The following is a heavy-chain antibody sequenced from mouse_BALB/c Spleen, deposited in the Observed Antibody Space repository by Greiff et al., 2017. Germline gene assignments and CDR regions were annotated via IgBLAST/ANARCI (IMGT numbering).Heavy chain of an antibody. D-gene: IGHD2-4*01. CDR2: ISSGSSTI. J-gene: IGHJ4*01. Sequence: EVKLVESGGGLVQPGGSRKLSCAASGFTFSSFGMHWVRQAPEKGLEWVAYISSGSSTIYYADTVKGRFTISRDNPKNTLFLQMTSLRSEDTAMYYCARIPYEYDGTCYAMDYWGQGTSVTVSS. V-gene: IGHV5-17*02. CDR1: GFTFSSFG. CDR3: ARIPYEYDGTCYAMDY.